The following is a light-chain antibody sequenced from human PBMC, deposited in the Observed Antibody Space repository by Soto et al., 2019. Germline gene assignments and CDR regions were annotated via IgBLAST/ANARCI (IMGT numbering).Light chain of an antibody. Sequence: DIQMTQSPASVSASVGDRVTITCRASQGLSSWLAWYQQKPGKAPTLLIYAASSLQSGVPSRFSGSGSGTEFTLTISSLQPEDFATYYCQQATSFPWTFCQGTTLAIK. CDR2: AAS. CDR3: QQATSFPWT. J-gene: IGKJ1*01. V-gene: IGKV1-12*01. CDR1: QGLSSW.